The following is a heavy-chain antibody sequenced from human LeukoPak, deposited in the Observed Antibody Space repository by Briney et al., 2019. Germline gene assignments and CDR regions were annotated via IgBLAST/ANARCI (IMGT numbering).Heavy chain of an antibody. D-gene: IGHD3-16*01. Sequence: SQTLSLTCAISGDSVSSNSAAWDCIRQSPWRGLEWLGKTYYRSKRYKDYAVTVKTRSTINADKSKYQLSLQLNSVTPEDTAVYYGARDSGRWRKQLVRSGEYWFDPWGQGTLVTVSS. CDR3: ARDSGRWRKQLVRSGEYWFDP. J-gene: IGHJ5*02. V-gene: IGHV6-1*01. CDR1: GDSVSSNSAA. CDR2: TYYRSKRYK.